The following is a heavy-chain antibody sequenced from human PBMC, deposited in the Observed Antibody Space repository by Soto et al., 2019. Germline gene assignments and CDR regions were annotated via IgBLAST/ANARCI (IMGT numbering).Heavy chain of an antibody. CDR3: ARISTNCFTLCYYYYAMDV. J-gene: IGHJ6*02. V-gene: IGHV1-18*01. CDR1: GYTFSTYG. D-gene: IGHD2-2*02. CDR2: ISAYNGKT. Sequence: QVQLVQSGAEVRKPGASVKVSCKASGYTFSTYGISWLRQAPGQGLEWMGWISAYNGKTNYAQKFQGRVTMTTDTTTSTAYMELRSLRSDDTAVYYCARISTNCFTLCYYYYAMDVWGQGTTVTVSS.